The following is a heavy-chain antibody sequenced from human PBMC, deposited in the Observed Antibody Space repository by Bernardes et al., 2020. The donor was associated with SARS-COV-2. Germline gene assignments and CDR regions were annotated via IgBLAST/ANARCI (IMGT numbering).Heavy chain of an antibody. CDR1: GFSFAGSP. V-gene: IGHV3-73*01. CDR2: IKPKVNNYAT. J-gene: IGHJ3*01. CDR3: ARALGLARGIDDAFDL. D-gene: IGHD3-10*01. Sequence: GGSLRLSCAGSGFSFAGSPIHGVRQASGKGLEWVGRIKPKVNNYATEYATSVRGRCLITRDDSKTTAFLQMNGLTADDTGVYYCARALGLARGIDDAFDLWGRGTMVTVSS.